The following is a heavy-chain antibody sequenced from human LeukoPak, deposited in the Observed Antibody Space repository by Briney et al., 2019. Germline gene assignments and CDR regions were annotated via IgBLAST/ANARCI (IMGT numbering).Heavy chain of an antibody. CDR2: IYYSGIT. Sequence: PSETLSLTCTVSGGSISSYYWSWIRQPPGKGLEWIGYIYYSGITNYNPSLQSRVTISVNTSKNQFSLKLSSGTAADTAAYYCARDQHGDYDFDYWGQGTLVTVSS. CDR3: ARDQHGDYDFDY. V-gene: IGHV4-59*12. D-gene: IGHD4-17*01. J-gene: IGHJ4*02. CDR1: GGSISSYY.